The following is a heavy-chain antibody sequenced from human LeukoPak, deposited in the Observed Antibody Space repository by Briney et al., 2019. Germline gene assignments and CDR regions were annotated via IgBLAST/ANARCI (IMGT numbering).Heavy chain of an antibody. CDR1: GYSISSGFY. D-gene: IGHD3-10*01. Sequence: SETLSLTCTVSGYSISSGFYWGWIRQPPGKGLECIGSIYHSGSTYYNPSLKSRVTISVDTSKNQFSLNLSSVTAADTTMYYCARGPRFGELLWHWFDPWGQGTLVTVSS. J-gene: IGHJ5*02. V-gene: IGHV4-38-2*02. CDR2: IYHSGST. CDR3: ARGPRFGELLWHWFDP.